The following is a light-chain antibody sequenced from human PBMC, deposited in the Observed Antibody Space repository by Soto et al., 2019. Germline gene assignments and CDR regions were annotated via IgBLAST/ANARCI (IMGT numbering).Light chain of an antibody. Sequence: QSALTQPASVSGSPGQSITISCTGTSSDVGGYNYVSWYQHHPGKAPKLMIYDVSNRPSGVSNRFSGSKSGNTASLTISGLQAEDEADYYCSSYTSSSSALSVFGTGTKLTVL. J-gene: IGLJ1*01. CDR2: DVS. CDR3: SSYTSSSSALSV. CDR1: SSDVGGYNY. V-gene: IGLV2-14*03.